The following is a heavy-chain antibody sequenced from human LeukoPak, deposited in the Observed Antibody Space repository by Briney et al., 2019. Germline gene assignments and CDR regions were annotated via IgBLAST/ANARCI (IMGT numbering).Heavy chain of an antibody. D-gene: IGHD3-16*02. V-gene: IGHV4-34*01. CDR3: ARFGYDYVWGSYRIFDY. CDR1: GGSFSGYY. J-gene: IGHJ4*02. CDR2: INHSGST. Sequence: SETLSLTCAVYGGSFSGYYWSWIRQPPGKGLEWIGEINHSGSTNYNPSLKSRVTISVDTSKNQFSVKLSSVTAADTAVYYCARFGYDYVWGSYRIFDYWGQGTLVTVSS.